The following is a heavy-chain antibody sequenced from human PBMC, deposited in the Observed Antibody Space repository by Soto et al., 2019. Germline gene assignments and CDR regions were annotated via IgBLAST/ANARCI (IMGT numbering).Heavy chain of an antibody. CDR1: GYTFTTYS. CDR3: ARGNCGAFDI. D-gene: IGHD1-1*01. J-gene: IGHJ3*02. Sequence: QVQLVQSGAEVKKPGASVKVSCKASGYTFTTYSMHWVRQAPGQRLEWMGWMNPLNGDTKYSQRFQDRLTIIRDTSGRTAYMELSSLRSEDTAIYYCARGNCGAFDIWGQGTMVTVSS. CDR2: MNPLNGDT. V-gene: IGHV1-3*01.